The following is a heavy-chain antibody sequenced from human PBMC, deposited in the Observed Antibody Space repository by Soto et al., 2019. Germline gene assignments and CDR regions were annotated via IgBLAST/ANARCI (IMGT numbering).Heavy chain of an antibody. V-gene: IGHV4-59*01. J-gene: IGHJ4*02. CDR3: ERVVSMATIVDYFDY. CDR2: IYYSGST. D-gene: IGHD5-12*01. CDR1: GGSISSYY. Sequence: PSETLSLTCTVSGGSISSYYWSWIRQPPGKGLEWIGYIYYSGSTNYNPSLKSRVTISVDTSKNQFSLKLSSVTAADTAVYYCERVVSMATIVDYFDYWGQGTLVTVSS.